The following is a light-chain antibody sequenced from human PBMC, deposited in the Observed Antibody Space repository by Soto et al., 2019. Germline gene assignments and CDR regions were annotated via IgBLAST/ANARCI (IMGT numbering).Light chain of an antibody. Sequence: DIQMTQSPSILSASVGDRVTITCRASQSISNWLAWYQQKPGRAPKVLSYDASSLQSGVPSRFSGRGSETEFPLTISILQPDCIATFYRHKYNCYSSTFGPGTNLEI. CDR1: QSISNW. V-gene: IGKV1-5*01. J-gene: IGKJ2*01. CDR3: HKYNCYSST. CDR2: DAS.